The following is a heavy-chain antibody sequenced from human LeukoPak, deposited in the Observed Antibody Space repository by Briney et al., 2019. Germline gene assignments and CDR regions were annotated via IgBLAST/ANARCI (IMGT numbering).Heavy chain of an antibody. V-gene: IGHV3-7*05. J-gene: IGHJ4*02. D-gene: IGHD5-12*01. CDR1: GFTFSSFY. Sequence: PGGSLRLSCAASGFTFSSFYMSWVRQAPGKGLEWEANIKGDESEKYYVDSVKGRFTISRDNAKNSLYLQMNSLRAEDTAVYYCAKEGTITAYNFDYWGQGTLVTVSS. CDR2: IKGDESEK. CDR3: AKEGTITAYNFDY.